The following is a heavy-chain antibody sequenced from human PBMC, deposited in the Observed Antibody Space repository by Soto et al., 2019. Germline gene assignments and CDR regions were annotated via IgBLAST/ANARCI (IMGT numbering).Heavy chain of an antibody. CDR2: IYYSGST. CDR1: GVSISSGGYY. Sequence: PSETLSLTCTVSGVSISSGGYYWTWIRQHPQKGLEWIGHIYYSGSTYYNPSLKSRVTISVDTSKNQFSLKLSSVTAADTAVYYCARATIVLVPAAMVSHWFDPWGQGTLVTVSS. J-gene: IGHJ5*02. D-gene: IGHD2-2*01. CDR3: ARATIVLVPAAMVSHWFDP. V-gene: IGHV4-30-4*08.